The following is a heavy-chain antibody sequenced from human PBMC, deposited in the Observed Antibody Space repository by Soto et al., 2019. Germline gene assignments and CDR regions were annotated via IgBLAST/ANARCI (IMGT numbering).Heavy chain of an antibody. J-gene: IGHJ4*02. V-gene: IGHV4-59*01. CDR3: ARVRGTAGKRYFDY. D-gene: IGHD6-13*01. CDR1: GGSMIAYY. Sequence: QVQLQESGPRLVKPSETLSLTCTVSGGSMIAYYWNWMRQPPGKGLQWIGYTYYSGSTTYNPSLKSRVTISVDSSKNQFSLKLDSVTPADTAVYYCARVRGTAGKRYFDYWGPGTLVIVSS. CDR2: TYYSGST.